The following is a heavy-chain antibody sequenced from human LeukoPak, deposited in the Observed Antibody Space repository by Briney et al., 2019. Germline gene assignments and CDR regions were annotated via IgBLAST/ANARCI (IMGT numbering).Heavy chain of an antibody. CDR2: IYGGGST. CDR3: ARDRSGSYPYYFDY. V-gene: IGHV3-66*01. D-gene: IGHD1-26*01. Sequence: GGSLRLSCAASGFTVNNNYMSWVRQAPGKGLEWVSLIYGGGSTYYADSVKGRFTISRDNAENSLYLQMNNLRADDTAVYYCARDRSGSYPYYFDYWGQGTLVTVSS. CDR1: GFTVNNNY. J-gene: IGHJ4*02.